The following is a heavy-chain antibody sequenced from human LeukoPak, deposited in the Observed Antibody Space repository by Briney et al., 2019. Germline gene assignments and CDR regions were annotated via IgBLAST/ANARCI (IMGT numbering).Heavy chain of an antibody. V-gene: IGHV1-2*02. D-gene: IGHD4-17*01. J-gene: IGHJ4*02. CDR2: INPNSGGT. Sequence: ASVEVSCKASGYTFTGYYMHWVRQAPGQGLEWMGWINPNSGGTNYAQKFQGRVAMTRDTSISTAYMELSRLRSDDTAVYYCAILTHSTVTQQYYFDYWGQGTLVTVSS. CDR3: AILTHSTVTQQYYFDY. CDR1: GYTFTGYY.